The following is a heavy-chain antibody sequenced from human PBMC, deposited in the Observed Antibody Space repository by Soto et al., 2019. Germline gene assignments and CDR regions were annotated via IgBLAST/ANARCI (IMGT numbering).Heavy chain of an antibody. CDR1: GFTFSSYW. CDR3: ASGYCSSTSCYDY. Sequence: GESLKISCAASGFTFSSYWMSWVRQAPGKGLEWVANIKQDGSEKYYVDSVKGRFTISRDKAKNSLYLKMNSLRAEDTAVYYCASGYCSSTSCYDYWGQGTLVTVSS. V-gene: IGHV3-7*01. J-gene: IGHJ4*02. D-gene: IGHD2-2*01. CDR2: IKQDGSEK.